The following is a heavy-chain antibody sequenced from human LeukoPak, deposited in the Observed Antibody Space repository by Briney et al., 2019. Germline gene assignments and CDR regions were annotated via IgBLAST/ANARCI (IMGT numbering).Heavy chain of an antibody. CDR2: ISYDGSNK. CDR3: ARGALMTTWGGDSFDY. V-gene: IGHV3-30-3*01. J-gene: IGHJ4*02. Sequence: GGSLRLSCAASGFTFSSYAMHWVRQAPGKGLEWVAVISYDGSNKYYADSVKGRFTISRDNSKNTLYLQMNSLRAEDTAVYYCARGALMTTWGGDSFDYWGQGTLVTVSS. D-gene: IGHD2/OR15-2a*01. CDR1: GFTFSSYA.